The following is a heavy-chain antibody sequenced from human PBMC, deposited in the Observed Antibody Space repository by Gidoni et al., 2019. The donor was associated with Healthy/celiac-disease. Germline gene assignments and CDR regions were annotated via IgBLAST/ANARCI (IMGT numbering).Heavy chain of an antibody. CDR2: ISYDGSNK. V-gene: IGHV3-30*18. D-gene: IGHD3-10*01. CDR1: GFTFSSYG. J-gene: IGHJ6*02. CDR3: AKDVEGEVLAYYYYGMDV. Sequence: QVPLVESGGGVVQPGRSLRLSCASSGFTFSSYGMHWVRQAPGKGLEWVAVISYDGSNKYYADSVKGRFTISRDNSKNTLYLQRNSLRAEDTAVYYCAKDVEGEVLAYYYYGMDVWGQGTTVTVSS.